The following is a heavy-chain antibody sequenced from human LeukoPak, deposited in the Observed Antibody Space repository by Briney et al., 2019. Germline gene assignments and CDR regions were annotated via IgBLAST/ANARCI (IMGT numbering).Heavy chain of an antibody. J-gene: IGHJ4*02. V-gene: IGHV3-23*01. D-gene: IGHD1-20*01. Sequence: GGSLRLSCAASGFTLSSYAISWVRQAPGKGLEWVSAISGSGGSTYYADSVKGWFTISRDNSKNTLYLQMNSLRAEDTAVYYCAKLITGTTGGFDYWGQGTLVTVSS. CDR2: ISGSGGST. CDR1: GFTLSSYA. CDR3: AKLITGTTGGFDY.